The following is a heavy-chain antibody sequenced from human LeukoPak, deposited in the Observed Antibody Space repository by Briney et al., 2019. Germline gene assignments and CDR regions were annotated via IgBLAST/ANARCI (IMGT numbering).Heavy chain of an antibody. CDR1: GYTFTGYY. J-gene: IGHJ4*02. V-gene: IGHV1-2*02. D-gene: IGHD3-9*01. CDR3: ARDSDILTGYLFW. Sequence: ASVKVSCKASGYTFTGYYMHWVRQAPGQGLEWMGWINPNSGGTNYAQKFQGRVTMTRDTSISTAYMELSRLRSDDTAVYYCARDSDILTGYLFWWGRGTLVTVSS. CDR2: INPNSGGT.